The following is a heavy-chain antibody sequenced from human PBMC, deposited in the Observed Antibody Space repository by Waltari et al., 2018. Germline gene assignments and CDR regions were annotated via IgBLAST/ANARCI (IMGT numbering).Heavy chain of an antibody. CDR2: ITDYHGNK. CDR1: DYTFRNHL. D-gene: IGHD3-16*01. V-gene: IGHV1-18*01. CDR3: ARALTAMTYDDVGHPSRRAFDV. Sequence: IQVVQSGHEVRNPGASVKVSCRRSDYTFRNHLIAWVRQAPGQGLEWVGLITDYHGNKQYAQNLQGRVHLTTDTSTNTVYMELKSLTSGDTAVYYCARALTAMTYDDVGHPSRRAFDVWGQGTRVTVSS. J-gene: IGHJ3*01.